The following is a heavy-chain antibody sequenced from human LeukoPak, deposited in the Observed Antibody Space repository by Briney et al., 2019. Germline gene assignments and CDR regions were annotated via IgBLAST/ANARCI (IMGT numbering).Heavy chain of an antibody. D-gene: IGHD3-22*01. J-gene: IGHJ4*02. CDR1: GVTLSPYG. CDR3: AKEHYYDSSGSDY. CDR2: ISYEGGTQ. Sequence: GMSLRLSCAASGVTLSPYGMHWVRQAPGKGLEWVAVISYEGGTQHYADSVKGRFIISRDNPRNTLYLQMNILRTEDTAVYYCAKEHYYDSSGSDYWGQGTLVTVSS. V-gene: IGHV3-30*18.